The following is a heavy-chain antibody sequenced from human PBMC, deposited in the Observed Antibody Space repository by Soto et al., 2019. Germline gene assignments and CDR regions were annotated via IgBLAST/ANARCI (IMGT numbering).Heavy chain of an antibody. CDR3: AKDRSSGSPYYGMDF. CDR2: FKWNSGDV. CDR1: GFTFGDYA. D-gene: IGHD3-10*01. J-gene: IGHJ6*02. V-gene: IGHV3-9*01. Sequence: PGGSLSLSCAASGFTFGDYAMHWVRQVPGKGLEWVSGFKWNSGDVGYADSVKGRYTISRDNARNSLYLQMNSLRPEDTAVYYCAKDRSSGSPYYGMDFWGQGTMVTVSS.